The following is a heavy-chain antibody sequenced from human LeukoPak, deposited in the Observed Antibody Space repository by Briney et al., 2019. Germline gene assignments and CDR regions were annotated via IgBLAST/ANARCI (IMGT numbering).Heavy chain of an antibody. CDR3: AGPIFGVVIGQFFDY. CDR2: ISSSSSNI. D-gene: IGHD3-3*01. V-gene: IGHV3-48*01. Sequence: GGSLRLSCAASGFTFSSYAMNWVRQAPGKGLEWVSYISSSSSNIYYTDSVKGRFTISRDNAKNSLHLQMNSLRAEDTAVYYCAGPIFGVVIGQFFDYWGQGALVTVSS. J-gene: IGHJ4*02. CDR1: GFTFSSYA.